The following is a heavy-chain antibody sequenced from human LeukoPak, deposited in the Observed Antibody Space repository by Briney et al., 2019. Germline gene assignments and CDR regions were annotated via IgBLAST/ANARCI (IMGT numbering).Heavy chain of an antibody. V-gene: IGHV4-39*01. CDR1: GGSISSSNYY. CDR2: IDYSGSS. J-gene: IGHJ4*02. D-gene: IGHD3-9*01. CDR3: AGKRYFGIHFDY. Sequence: PSETLSLTCTVSGGSISSSNYYWGWGRQPPGRGLEWLVSIDYSGSSDYNPSLKSRLTISVDTSKSQFSLKLSSVTAADTAVYYCAGKRYFGIHFDYWGQGTLVTVSS.